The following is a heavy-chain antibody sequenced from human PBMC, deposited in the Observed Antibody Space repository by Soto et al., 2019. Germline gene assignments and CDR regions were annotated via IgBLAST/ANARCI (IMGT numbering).Heavy chain of an antibody. CDR1: GFTFSSYG. Sequence: QVLLVESGGGVVQPGRSLRLSCAASGFTFSSYGMHWVRQAPGKGLEWVAVIWYDGSNKYYADSVKGRFTISRDNSKNTLYLQMNSLRAEDTAVYYCARSAGYPGDYYYMDVWGKGTTVTVSS. V-gene: IGHV3-33*01. CDR3: ARSAGYPGDYYYMDV. CDR2: IWYDGSNK. J-gene: IGHJ6*03. D-gene: IGHD6-13*01.